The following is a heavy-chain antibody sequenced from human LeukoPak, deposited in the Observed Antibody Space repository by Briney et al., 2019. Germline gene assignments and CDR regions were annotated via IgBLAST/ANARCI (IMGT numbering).Heavy chain of an antibody. CDR3: ARHPAPVSWFDP. V-gene: IGHV4-59*08. J-gene: IGHJ5*02. D-gene: IGHD2-15*01. CDR2: IFYPGTT. CDR1: GDSISTYY. Sequence: SETLSLTCTVSGDSISTYYWSWIRQPPGKTLEWIGHIFYPGTTNYNPSLTSRVSISVDTSKNQFSLRLSSVTAADTAVYYCARHPAPVSWFDPWGQGTAVTVSS.